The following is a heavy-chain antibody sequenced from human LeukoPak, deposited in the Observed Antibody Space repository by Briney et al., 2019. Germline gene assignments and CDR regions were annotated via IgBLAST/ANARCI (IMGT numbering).Heavy chain of an antibody. D-gene: IGHD5-18*01. CDR2: IYHSGST. Sequence: PSETLSLTCAVSGGSISSSNWWSWVRQPPGKGLEWIGEIYHSGSTNYNPSLKSRVTISVDTSKNQFSLKLSSVTAADTAVYYCARVLDTACFDYWGQGTLVTVSS. CDR3: ARVLDTACFDY. V-gene: IGHV4-4*02. CDR1: GGSISSSNW. J-gene: IGHJ4*02.